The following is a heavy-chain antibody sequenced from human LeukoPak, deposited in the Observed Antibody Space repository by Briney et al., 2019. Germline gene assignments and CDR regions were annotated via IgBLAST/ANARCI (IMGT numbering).Heavy chain of an antibody. CDR3: ARGYSRFRESTDAFDI. V-gene: IGHV1-18*01. CDR1: GYTFITYG. D-gene: IGHD3-10*01. J-gene: IGHJ3*02. CDR2: ISAYNGNT. Sequence: ASVKVSCKASGYTFITYGISWVRQAPGQGLEWMGWISAYNGNTNYAQKFQGRVTVTTDTSTSTAYMELRSLRSDDTAVYYCARGYSRFRESTDAFDIWGQGTMVTVSS.